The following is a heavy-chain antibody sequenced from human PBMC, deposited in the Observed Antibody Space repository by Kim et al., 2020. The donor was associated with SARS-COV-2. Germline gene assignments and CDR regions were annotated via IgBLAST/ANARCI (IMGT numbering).Heavy chain of an antibody. V-gene: IGHV1-18*01. CDR2: ISVYNGDS. D-gene: IGHD3-10*01. CDR1: GYSLDKYG. CDR3: ARFMAEFGATGAMDV. J-gene: IGHJ6*02. Sequence: ASVKVSCKAYGYSLDKYGFAWVRQAPGQGLEWMGWISVYNGDSKSEQKFKDRVTMTTDTSTTTAYMELRSLTSDDTAVYYCARFMAEFGATGAMDVWGQGTTVTVS.